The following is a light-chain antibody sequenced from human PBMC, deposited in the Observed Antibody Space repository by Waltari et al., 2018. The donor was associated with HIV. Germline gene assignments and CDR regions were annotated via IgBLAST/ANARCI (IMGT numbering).Light chain of an antibody. Sequence: EILLTQSPATLSVSPGERATLSCRASQSVSDNLPWYQHKPGQPPRLLIYSGSVMATDIPARFSGSGSGTEFTLTIDSLQSEDFAVFYCQQYHDWPRTFGQGTKVEI. CDR2: SGS. CDR3: QQYHDWPRT. J-gene: IGKJ1*01. V-gene: IGKV3D-15*01. CDR1: QSVSDN.